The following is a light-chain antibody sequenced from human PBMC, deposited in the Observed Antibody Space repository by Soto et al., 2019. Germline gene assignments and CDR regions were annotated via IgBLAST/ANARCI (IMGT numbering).Light chain of an antibody. V-gene: IGKV3-11*01. CDR2: DVS. Sequence: EIVLTQSPATLSLSPGAIATLSCRASQSVSSYLAWYQQKPGQAPRLLIYDVSNRATGIPARFSGSGSGTDFPLTISSLEPEDFAVYHCQQRSNWPPLTFGQGTKLEIK. CDR3: QQRSNWPPLT. CDR1: QSVSSY. J-gene: IGKJ2*01.